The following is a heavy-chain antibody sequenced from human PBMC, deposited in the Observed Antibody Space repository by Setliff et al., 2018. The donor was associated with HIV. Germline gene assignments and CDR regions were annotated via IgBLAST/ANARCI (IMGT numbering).Heavy chain of an antibody. V-gene: IGHV1-18*01. D-gene: IGHD3-22*01. CDR2: ISPYNGDK. J-gene: IGHJ1*01. CDR1: GYRFNTYG. CDR3: VRGVTRDISGYYRDEYFQH. Sequence: ASVKVSCKASGYRFNTYGISWVRQAPGQGLEWMGWISPYNGDKRFAQSLQGRVTLTTDTATNTAYMEMRTLRSDDTAVYFCVRGVTRDISGYYRDEYFQHWGQGTPVTVSS.